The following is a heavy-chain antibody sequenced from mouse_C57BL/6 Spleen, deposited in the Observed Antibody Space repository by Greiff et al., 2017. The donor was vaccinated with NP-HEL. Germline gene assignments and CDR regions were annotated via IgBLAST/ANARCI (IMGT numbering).Heavy chain of an antibody. CDR1: GYTFTSYW. J-gene: IGHJ2*01. V-gene: IGHV1-64*01. CDR2: IHPNSGST. D-gene: IGHD1-1*01. CDR3: ARDRVTPVPYYFDY. Sequence: VQLQQPGAELVKPGASVKLSCKASGYTFTSYWMHWVKQRPGQGLEWIGMIHPNSGSTNYNEKFKSKATLTVDKSSSTAYMQLSSLTSEDSAVYYCARDRVTPVPYYFDYWGQGTTLTVSS.